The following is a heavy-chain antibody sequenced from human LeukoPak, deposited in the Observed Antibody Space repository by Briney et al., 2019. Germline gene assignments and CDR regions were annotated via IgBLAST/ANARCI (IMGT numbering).Heavy chain of an antibody. V-gene: IGHV1-69*01. CDR1: GGTFSSYA. D-gene: IGHD4-17*01. CDR3: ARDYGDYGESGY. Sequence: GASVKVSCKASGGTFSSYAISWVRQAPGQGLEWMGGIIPIFGTANYAQKFQGRVTITADESTSTAYMELSSLRSEDTAVYYCARDYGDYGESGYWGQGTLVTVSS. CDR2: IIPIFGTA. J-gene: IGHJ4*02.